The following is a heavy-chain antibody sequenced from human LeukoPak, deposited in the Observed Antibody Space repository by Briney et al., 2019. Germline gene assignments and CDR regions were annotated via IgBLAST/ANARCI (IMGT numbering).Heavy chain of an antibody. CDR1: GGTFSSYA. V-gene: IGHV1-69*13. J-gene: IGHJ4*02. D-gene: IGHD1-26*01. Sequence: SVKVSCKASGGTFSSYAISWVRQAPGQGLEWMGGIIPIFGTADYAQKFQGRVTITADESTSTAYMELSSLRSEDTAVYYCARDRSSGSNGVDYWGQGTLVTVSS. CDR2: IIPIFGTA. CDR3: ARDRSSGSNGVDY.